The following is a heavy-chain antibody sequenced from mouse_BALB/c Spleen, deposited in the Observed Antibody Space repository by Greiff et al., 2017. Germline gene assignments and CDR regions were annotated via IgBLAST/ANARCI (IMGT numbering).Heavy chain of an antibody. D-gene: IGHD2-10*01. Sequence: VKVVESGPGLVQPSQSLSITCTVSGFSLTSYGVHWVRQSPGKGLEWLGVIWSGGSTDYNAAFISRLSISKDNSKSQVFFKMNSLQANDTAIYYCARTPSAYYGTYYAMDYWGQGTSVTVSS. J-gene: IGHJ4*01. CDR1: GFSLTSYG. CDR3: ARTPSAYYGTYYAMDY. V-gene: IGHV2-2*02. CDR2: IWSGGST.